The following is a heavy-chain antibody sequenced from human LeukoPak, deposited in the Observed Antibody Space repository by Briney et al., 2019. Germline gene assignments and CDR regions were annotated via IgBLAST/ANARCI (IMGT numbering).Heavy chain of an antibody. CDR1: GFTFSSYW. CDR2: ISDDGRNK. J-gene: IGHJ4*02. V-gene: IGHV3-30*18. Sequence: PGGSLRLSCAASGFTFSSYWMSWVRQAPGKGLEGVGVISDDGRNKNYADSVKGRFTISRDNSKDTLYLQMNSLRDEDTAVYYCAKRPSDYGDYVTYFDYWGQGTLVTVSS. CDR3: AKRPSDYGDYVTYFDY. D-gene: IGHD4-17*01.